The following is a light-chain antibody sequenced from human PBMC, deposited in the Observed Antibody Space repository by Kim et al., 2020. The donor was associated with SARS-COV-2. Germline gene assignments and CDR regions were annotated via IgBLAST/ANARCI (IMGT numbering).Light chain of an antibody. V-gene: IGLV3-25*03. Sequence: SYELTQPPSVSVSPGQTARITCSGDALPKQYAYWFQQKPGQAPVVLIYEDTERPSGIPERFSGSTSGTTVTLTISAVQAEGEADYYWQSADSSDTFWGFGGGTQLTVL. CDR3: QSADSSDTFWG. J-gene: IGLJ3*02. CDR2: EDT. CDR1: ALPKQY.